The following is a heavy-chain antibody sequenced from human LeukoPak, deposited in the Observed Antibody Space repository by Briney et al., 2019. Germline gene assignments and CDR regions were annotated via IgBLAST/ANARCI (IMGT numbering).Heavy chain of an antibody. CDR2: ISGSGGST. J-gene: IGHJ6*02. CDR3: AKDLRTGDDYYYYYGMDV. CDR1: GFTFSSYA. D-gene: IGHD7-27*01. V-gene: IGHV3-23*01. Sequence: GGSLRLSCAASGFTFSSYAMSWVRQAPGKGLEWVSAISGSGGSTYYADSVKGRFTISRDNSKNTLYLQMNSLRAEDTAVYYCAKDLRTGDDYYYYYGMDVWGQGTTVTVSS.